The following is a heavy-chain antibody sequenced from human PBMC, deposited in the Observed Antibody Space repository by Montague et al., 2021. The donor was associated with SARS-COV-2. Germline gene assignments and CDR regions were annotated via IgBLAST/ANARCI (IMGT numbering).Heavy chain of an antibody. CDR3: ARDLAGYYGSGGYGGMDV. CDR2: IYYSGST. CDR1: GGSISSSSYY. V-gene: IGHV4-39*07. J-gene: IGHJ6*02. Sequence: SETLSLTCTVSGGSISSSSYYWGWIRQLPGKGLEWIGSIYYSGSTYYNPSLKSRVTISVDTSKNQFSLKLSSVTAADTAVYYCARDLAGYYGSGGYGGMDVWGQGTTVTVSS. D-gene: IGHD3-10*01.